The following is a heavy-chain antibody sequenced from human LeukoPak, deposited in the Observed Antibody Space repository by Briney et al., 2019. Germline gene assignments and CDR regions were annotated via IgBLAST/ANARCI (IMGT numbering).Heavy chain of an antibody. V-gene: IGHV3-9*01. J-gene: IGHJ4*02. D-gene: IGHD2-15*01. CDR2: ISWNSGSI. Sequence: PGGPLRLSCAASGFAFDDYAMHWVRQAPGKGLEWVSGISWNSGSIGYADSVKGRFTIFRDNAKNSLYLQMNSLRAEDTALYYCAKSGYCSGGSCYLYYFDYWGQGTLVTVSS. CDR3: AKSGYCSGGSCYLYYFDY. CDR1: GFAFDDYA.